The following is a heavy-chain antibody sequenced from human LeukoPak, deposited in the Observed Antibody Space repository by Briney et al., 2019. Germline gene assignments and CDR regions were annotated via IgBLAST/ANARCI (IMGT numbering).Heavy chain of an antibody. CDR2: INAGGGGST. Sequence: GGSLRLSCAASGFPFSSYAMSWVRQAPGMGLEWVSSINAGGGGSTYYVDSVRGRFTTSRDNSKSTLYLQMNSLRAEDAALYYCAKVSRFDRGPIDYWGQGTLVTVSS. CDR1: GFPFSSYA. J-gene: IGHJ4*02. CDR3: AKVSRFDRGPIDY. V-gene: IGHV3-23*01. D-gene: IGHD3-22*01.